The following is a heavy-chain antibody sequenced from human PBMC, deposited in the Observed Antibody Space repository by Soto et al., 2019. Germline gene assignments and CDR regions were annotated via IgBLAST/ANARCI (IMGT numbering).Heavy chain of an antibody. CDR1: GGTFSSYA. J-gene: IGHJ5*02. Sequence: QVQLVQSGAEVQKPGSSVKVSCKASGGTFSSYAISWVRQAPGQGLEWMGGLIPIFGTANYAQKFQGRVTITADESTSTAYMELSSLRSEDTAVYYCARVGSAGGWFDPWGQGTLVTVSS. CDR2: LIPIFGTA. CDR3: ARVGSAGGWFDP. D-gene: IGHD3-10*01. V-gene: IGHV1-69*01.